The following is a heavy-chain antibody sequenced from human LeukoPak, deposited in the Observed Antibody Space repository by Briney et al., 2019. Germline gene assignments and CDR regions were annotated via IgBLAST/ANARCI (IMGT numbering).Heavy chain of an antibody. CDR2: IIPIFGTA. V-gene: IGHV1-69*05. Sequence: ASVKVSCKASGGTFSSYAISWVRQAPGQGLEWMGGIIPIFGTANYAQKFQGRVTITTDESTSTAYMELSSLRYDDTAVYYCARDGRFAAYEPDYWGQGTLVTVSS. CDR1: GGTFSSYA. J-gene: IGHJ4*02. CDR3: ARDGRFAAYEPDY. D-gene: IGHD1-26*01.